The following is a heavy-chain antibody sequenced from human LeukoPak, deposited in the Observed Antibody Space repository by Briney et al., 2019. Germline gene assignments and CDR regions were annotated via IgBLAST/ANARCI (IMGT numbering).Heavy chain of an antibody. CDR2: IYTSGST. V-gene: IGHV4-59*10. J-gene: IGHJ4*02. CDR1: GGSFSGYY. CDR3: ARQRYSGSFDY. Sequence: PETLSLTCAVYGGSFSGYYWSWIRQPAGKGLEWIGRIYTSGSTNYNPSLKSRVTMSVDTSKNQFSLKLSSVTAADTAVYYCARQRYSGSFDYWGQGTLVTVSS. D-gene: IGHD1-26*01.